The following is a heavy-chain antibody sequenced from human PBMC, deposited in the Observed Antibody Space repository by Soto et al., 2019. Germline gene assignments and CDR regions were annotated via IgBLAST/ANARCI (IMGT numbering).Heavy chain of an antibody. CDR2: IKEDGSEK. J-gene: IGHJ6*01. D-gene: IGHD5-12*01. V-gene: IGHV3-7*05. Sequence: EVQLVESGGGLVQPGGSLRLSCAASGFTFSTIWMSWVRQAPGKGLEWVGNIKEDGSEKYYVDSVKGRFTISRDNAKNSLYLQMNSLRAEDTAVYYCAGTTIRGLGTTVTVSS. CDR3: AGTTI. CDR1: GFTFSTIW.